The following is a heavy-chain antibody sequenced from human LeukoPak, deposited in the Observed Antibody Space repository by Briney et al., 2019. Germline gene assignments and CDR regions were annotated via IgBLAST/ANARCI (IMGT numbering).Heavy chain of an antibody. V-gene: IGHV4-59*01. Sequence: SETLSLTCTVSGGSISSYYWSWIRQPAGKGLEWIGYIYYSGSTNYNPSLKSRVTISVDTSKNQFSLKLSSVTAADTAVYYCARDLSMYDSGSYFDYWGQGTLVTVSS. CDR3: ARDLSMYDSGSYFDY. D-gene: IGHD3-10*01. CDR1: GGSISSYY. J-gene: IGHJ4*02. CDR2: IYYSGST.